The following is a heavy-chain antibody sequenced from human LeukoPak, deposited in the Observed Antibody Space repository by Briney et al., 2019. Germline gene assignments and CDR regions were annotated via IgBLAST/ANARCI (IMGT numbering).Heavy chain of an antibody. Sequence: PGGSLRLSCAASGFTFSSYSMNWVRQAPGKGLEWVSSISSSSSSYIYYADSVKGRFTISRDNAKNSLYLQMNSLRAEDTAVYYCARDSGGGYDFPYYFDYWGQGTLVTVSS. CDR2: ISSSSSSYI. CDR3: ARDSGGGYDFPYYFDY. V-gene: IGHV3-21*01. D-gene: IGHD5-12*01. J-gene: IGHJ4*02. CDR1: GFTFSSYS.